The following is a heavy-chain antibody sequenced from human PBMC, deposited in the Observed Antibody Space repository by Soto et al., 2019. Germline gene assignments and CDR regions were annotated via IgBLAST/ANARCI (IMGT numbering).Heavy chain of an antibody. CDR2: IYSDGST. D-gene: IGHD3-9*01. J-gene: IGHJ4*02. V-gene: IGHV3-66*01. CDR1: GFTVNSNY. CDR3: ATLTKYDILTGFYPC. Sequence: EVQLVESGGGLVQPGGSLRLSCAASGFTVNSNYMSWVRLAPGKGLEWVSVIYSDGSTYYADSVKGRFIISRDNANNTLYFQMNSLRAEDTAVYYCATLTKYDILTGFYPCWGQGTLVTVSS.